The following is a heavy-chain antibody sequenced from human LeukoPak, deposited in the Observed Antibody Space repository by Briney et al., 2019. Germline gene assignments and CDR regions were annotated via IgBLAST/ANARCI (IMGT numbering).Heavy chain of an antibody. D-gene: IGHD3-3*01. J-gene: IGHJ4*02. CDR1: GFSLSTYF. CDR2: ITNSGRST. Sequence: GGSLRVTCEASGFSLSTYFLSWIRQAPGKGLEWVSYITNSGRSTKYADAVKGRFTISRDNAKQSVYLEMTDLRAEDTAVYYCAREASGYYHVFDSWGQGTLVTVSS. V-gene: IGHV3-11*04. CDR3: AREASGYYHVFDS.